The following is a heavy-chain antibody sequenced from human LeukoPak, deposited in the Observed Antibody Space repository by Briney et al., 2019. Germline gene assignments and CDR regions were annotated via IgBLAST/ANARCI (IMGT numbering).Heavy chain of an antibody. CDR3: ARGSIVVVTAISDAFDI. CDR2: INWNGGST. V-gene: IGHV3-20*04. CDR1: GFTFDDYG. Sequence: RPGGSLRLSCAASGFTFDDYGMSWVRQAPGKGLEWVSGINWNGGSTGYADSVKGRFSIFRDNEKNFLYLQMNSLKAEDTALYYCARGSIVVVTAISDAFDIWGQGTMVTLSS. D-gene: IGHD2-21*02. J-gene: IGHJ3*02.